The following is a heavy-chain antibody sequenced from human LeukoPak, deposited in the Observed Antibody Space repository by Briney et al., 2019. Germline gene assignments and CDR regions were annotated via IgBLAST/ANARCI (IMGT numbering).Heavy chain of an antibody. D-gene: IGHD3-3*01. V-gene: IGHV3-7*03. CDR1: GFTLSTYW. CDR2: INPDGSGK. J-gene: IGHJ4*02. CDR3: ARDQSPSYDFWSGYTPKEWGY. Sequence: PGGSLRLSCEASGFTLSTYWMNWVRQVPGKGLDWVANINPDGSGKRYVDSVKGRFTIARDNADNSLSLQMNSLRAEDTAVYYCARDQSPSYDFWSGYTPKEWGYWGQGTLVTVSS.